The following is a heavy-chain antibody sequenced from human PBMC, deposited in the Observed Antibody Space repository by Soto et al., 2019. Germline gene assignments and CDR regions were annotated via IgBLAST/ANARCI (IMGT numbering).Heavy chain of an antibody. CDR1: GFTFSSYA. J-gene: IGHJ4*02. CDR2: ISYDGSNK. D-gene: IGHD6-13*01. V-gene: IGHV3-30-3*01. CDR3: ARELSYSSRALFGY. Sequence: GGSLRLSFAASGFTFSSYAMHGVRQAPGKGLEWVAVISYDGSNKYYADSVKGRFTISRDNSKNTLYLQMKSLRAEDTAVYYCARELSYSSRALFGYWGQGTLVTVSS.